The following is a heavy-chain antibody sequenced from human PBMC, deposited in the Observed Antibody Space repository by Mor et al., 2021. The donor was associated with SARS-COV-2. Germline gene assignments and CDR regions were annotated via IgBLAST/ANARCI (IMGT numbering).Heavy chain of an antibody. V-gene: IGHV1-46*01. D-gene: IGHD1-26*01. Sequence: KFQGRVTMTKDTSTSTVYMELSSLRSEDTAVDYCAREMGTTYYVDYWGQGTLVTVSS. CDR3: AREMGTTYYVDY. J-gene: IGHJ4*02.